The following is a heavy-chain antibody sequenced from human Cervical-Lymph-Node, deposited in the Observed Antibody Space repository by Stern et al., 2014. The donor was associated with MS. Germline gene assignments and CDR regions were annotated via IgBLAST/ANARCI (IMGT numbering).Heavy chain of an antibody. Sequence: VQLVESGAEVKKPGASVTVSCKTFGYTFTSYDINWVRQATGHGLEWMGWMNPDSGNTGYAQKFQGRVTMTRDTSISTAYMELSNLRSEDTAVYFCARRDTHDVFRYYNMDVWGQGTTVSVSS. CDR1: GYTFTSYD. V-gene: IGHV1-8*01. CDR3: ARRDTHDVFRYYNMDV. D-gene: IGHD3-9*01. CDR2: MNPDSGNT. J-gene: IGHJ6*03.